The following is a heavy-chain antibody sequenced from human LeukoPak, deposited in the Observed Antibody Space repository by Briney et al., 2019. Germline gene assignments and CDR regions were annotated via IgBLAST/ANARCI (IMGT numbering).Heavy chain of an antibody. CDR1: GGSISSYY. CDR2: IYYSGST. CDR3: ARDLENEYCTNGVCYTADY. Sequence: SETLSLTCTVSGGSISSYYWSWIRQPPGKGLEWIGYIYYSGSTNYNPSLKSRVTISVDTSKNQFSLKLSSVTAADTAVYYCARDLENEYCTNGVCYTADYWGQGTLVTVSS. V-gene: IGHV4-59*01. D-gene: IGHD2-8*01. J-gene: IGHJ4*02.